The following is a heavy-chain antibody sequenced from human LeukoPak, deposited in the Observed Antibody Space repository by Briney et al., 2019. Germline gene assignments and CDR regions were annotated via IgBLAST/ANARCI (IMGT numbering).Heavy chain of an antibody. J-gene: IGHJ1*01. V-gene: IGHV4-39*07. Sequence: SETLSLTCTVSGDSISSSSFYWGWIRQPPGKGLEWIGNIYYSGSTYYNPSLKSRVTISVATSKNQFSLKVSSVTAADTAVYFCARGPLAEHFQHWGQGTLVTVSS. CDR2: IYYSGST. CDR1: GDSISSSSFY. CDR3: ARGPLAEHFQH.